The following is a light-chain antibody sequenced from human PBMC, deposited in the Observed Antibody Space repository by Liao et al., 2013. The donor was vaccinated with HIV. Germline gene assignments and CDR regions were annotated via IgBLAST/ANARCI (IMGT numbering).Light chain of an antibody. V-gene: IGLV3-1*01. CDR2: QDT. J-gene: IGLJ2*01. CDR1: KLGDQY. Sequence: SYELTQPPSVSVSPGQTASISCSGDKLGDQYASWYHQRPGQSPVLVLYQDTKRPSGIPERFSGSNSGNTATLTISGTQAMDEGDYYCQAWDSSTELIFGGGTKLTVL. CDR3: QAWDSSTELI.